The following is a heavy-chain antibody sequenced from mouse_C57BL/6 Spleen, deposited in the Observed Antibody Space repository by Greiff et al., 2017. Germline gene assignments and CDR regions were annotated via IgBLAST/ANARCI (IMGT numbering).Heavy chain of an antibody. J-gene: IGHJ3*01. D-gene: IGHD3-2*02. CDR1: GYSFTGYY. CDR3: AKTAQAAAWFAY. Sequence: VQLQQSGPELVKPGASVKLSCKASGYSFTGYYMHWVKQSPEKSLEWIGEINPSTGGTTYNEKFKAKATLTVDKSSSTAYMRLKSLESEDSAVCYSAKTAQAAAWFAYWGQGTLVTVSA. CDR2: INPSTGGT. V-gene: IGHV1-42*01.